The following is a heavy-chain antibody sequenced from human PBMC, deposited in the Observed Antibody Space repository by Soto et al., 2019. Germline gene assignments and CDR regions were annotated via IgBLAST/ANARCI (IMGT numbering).Heavy chain of an antibody. CDR1: GYTFTRYA. V-gene: IGHV1-18*01. Sequence: QVQLVQSGAEVKKPGASVKVSCKASGYTFTRYAITWVRQAPGQGLEWMGWISAYNGNTNYAQKLQGRVTMTTDTSTSTAYMELRSLRSDDTAVYYCARGDYDILTGNAEPDAYWGQGTLVTVSS. CDR2: ISAYNGNT. CDR3: ARGDYDILTGNAEPDAY. J-gene: IGHJ4*02. D-gene: IGHD3-9*01.